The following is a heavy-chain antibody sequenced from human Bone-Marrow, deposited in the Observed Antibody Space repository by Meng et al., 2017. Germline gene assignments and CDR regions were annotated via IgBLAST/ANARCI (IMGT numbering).Heavy chain of an antibody. Sequence: VQLVESGGGVVQPGRSLRLSCAASGFTFSSYGMHWVRQAPGKGLEWVSGISHSGGTTYYADSVKGRFTLSRDNSNNTLFLQMNSLRAEDTALYYCAKAFSTSWSGFDYWGQGALVTVSS. CDR1: GFTFSSYG. D-gene: IGHD6-13*01. J-gene: IGHJ4*02. CDR2: ISHSGGTT. CDR3: AKAFSTSWSGFDY. V-gene: IGHV3-23*04.